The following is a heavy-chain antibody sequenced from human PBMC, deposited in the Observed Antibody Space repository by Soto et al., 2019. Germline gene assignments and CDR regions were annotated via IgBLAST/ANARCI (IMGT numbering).Heavy chain of an antibody. CDR1: GDSISSGHFH. Sequence: QVQLQESGPGLVKPSQTLSLTCTVSGDSISSGHFHWSWIRQHPGKALEWLGYIYYSGNTHYNPSLQSRLTMSVDTSKNQFSLKLRSVTAAYSAVYYCASRNPPSFWGQGTLVTVSS. CDR3: ASRNPPSF. V-gene: IGHV4-31*03. CDR2: IYYSGNT. D-gene: IGHD3-10*01. J-gene: IGHJ4*02.